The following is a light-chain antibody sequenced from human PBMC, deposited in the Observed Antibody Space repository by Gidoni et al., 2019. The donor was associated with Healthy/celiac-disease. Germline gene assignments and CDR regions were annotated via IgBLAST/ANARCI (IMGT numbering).Light chain of an antibody. V-gene: IGKV2-28*01. Sequence: DIVMTQSPLSLPVTPGEPASISCRSSQSLLHSNGYNYLDWYLQKPGQSPQLLIYLGSDRASGVPDRFSGSGSGTDFTLKISRVEAEDVGVYYCMQALQIPDTFGQXTKLEIK. J-gene: IGKJ2*01. CDR2: LGS. CDR3: MQALQIPDT. CDR1: QSLLHSNGYNY.